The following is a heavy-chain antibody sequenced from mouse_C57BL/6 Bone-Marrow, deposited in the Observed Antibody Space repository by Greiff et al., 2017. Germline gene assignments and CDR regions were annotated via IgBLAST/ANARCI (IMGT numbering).Heavy chain of an antibody. J-gene: IGHJ3*01. CDR1: GYAFSSSW. CDR3: ARSKNYYGELSWFAY. Sequence: QVQLQQSGPELVKPGASVKISCKASGYAFSSSWMNWVKQRPGKGLEWIGRIYPGDGDTNYNGKFKGKATLTADKSSSTAYMQLSSLTSEDSAVYFCARSKNYYGELSWFAYWGQGTLVTVSA. CDR2: IYPGDGDT. V-gene: IGHV1-82*01. D-gene: IGHD1-2*01.